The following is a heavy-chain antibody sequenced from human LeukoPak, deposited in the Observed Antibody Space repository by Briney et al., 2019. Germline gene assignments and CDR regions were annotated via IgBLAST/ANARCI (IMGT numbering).Heavy chain of an antibody. Sequence: ASVKVSCKASGYTFSNYGISWVRQAPGQGLEWMGWISTYNSNTNYAQKLQGRVTMTTDTSTSTAYMELRSLRSDDTAVYYCIRPNQNDAFDIWGQGTVVTVPS. CDR1: GYTFSNYG. D-gene: IGHD1-1*01. CDR2: ISTYNSNT. V-gene: IGHV1-18*01. CDR3: IRPNQNDAFDI. J-gene: IGHJ3*02.